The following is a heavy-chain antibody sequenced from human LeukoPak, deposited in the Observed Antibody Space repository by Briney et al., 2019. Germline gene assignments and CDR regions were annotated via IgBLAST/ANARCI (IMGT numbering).Heavy chain of an antibody. D-gene: IGHD3-10*01. CDR3: ASGSYGSGFYYFYYMDV. CDR1: GITFSDHY. CDR2: ISSGGDSI. V-gene: IGHV3-11*04. J-gene: IGHJ6*03. Sequence: GGSLRLSCAASGITFSDHYMSWIRQAPGKGLEWLSYISSGGDSIYYADSVKGRFTISRDNAKNSVSLQMNSLRAEDTAVYYCASGSYGSGFYYFYYMDVWGKGTTVTVSS.